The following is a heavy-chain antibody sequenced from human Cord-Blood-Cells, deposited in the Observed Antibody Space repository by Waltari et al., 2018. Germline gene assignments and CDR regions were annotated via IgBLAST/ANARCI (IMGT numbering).Heavy chain of an antibody. CDR2: IYYSGST. D-gene: IGHD5-12*01. CDR1: GGSISSSSYY. V-gene: IGHV4-39*01. CDR3: ARHRSGYDNSPFDAFDI. Sequence: QLQLQESGPGLVKPSETLSLTCTVSGGSISSSSYYWGWIRQPPGKGLEWIGSIYYSGSTYYNPSLKSRVTISVDTAKNQFSLKLSSVTAADTAVYYCARHRSGYDNSPFDAFDIWGQGTMVTVSS. J-gene: IGHJ3*02.